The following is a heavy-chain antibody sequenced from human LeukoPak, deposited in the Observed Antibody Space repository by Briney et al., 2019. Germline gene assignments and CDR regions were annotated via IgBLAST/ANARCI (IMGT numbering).Heavy chain of an antibody. CDR1: GYTFTDYY. CDR3: ARLKDYEFDY. CDR2: IIPDSGAT. V-gene: IGHV1-2*02. J-gene: IGHJ4*02. D-gene: IGHD4-17*01. Sequence: ASVKVSCKTSGYTFTDYYLHWVRQAPGQGLEWVGWIIPDSGATNYAQRFQGRVTMTRGTSVNTAYMDLSRLTSDDTAVYFCARLKDYEFDYWGQGTLVTVSS.